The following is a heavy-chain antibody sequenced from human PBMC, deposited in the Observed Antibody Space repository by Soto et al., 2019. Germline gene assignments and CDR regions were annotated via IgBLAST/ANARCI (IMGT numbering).Heavy chain of an antibody. CDR3: AKDHDEDFGYDLDYFNY. CDR1: GFTFDDYA. D-gene: IGHD5-12*01. V-gene: IGHV3-9*01. CDR2: ISWEGGSI. Sequence: EVQLVESGGGLVQPGRSLRLSCAASGFTFDDYAMHWVRQAPGKGLEWVSGISWEGGSIGYADSVKGRFTISRDNAKNPLYLQMNSLRAEDTALYYCAKDHDEDFGYDLDYFNYWGQGTLVTVSS. J-gene: IGHJ4*02.